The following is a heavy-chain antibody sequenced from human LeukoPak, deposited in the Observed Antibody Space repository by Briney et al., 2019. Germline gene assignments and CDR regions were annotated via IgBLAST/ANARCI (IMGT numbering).Heavy chain of an antibody. Sequence: IPSETLSLTCTVSGDSISSHYWSWIRQPPGKGLGWVGYIYYSGSTNYNPSLKSRVTISEDTSKNQFSLKLSSVTAADTAVYYCARATYDFWSGYYYYYYYYMDVWGKGTTVTVSS. CDR3: ARATYDFWSGYYYYYYYYMDV. CDR2: IYYSGST. V-gene: IGHV4-59*11. CDR1: GDSISSHY. D-gene: IGHD3-3*01. J-gene: IGHJ6*03.